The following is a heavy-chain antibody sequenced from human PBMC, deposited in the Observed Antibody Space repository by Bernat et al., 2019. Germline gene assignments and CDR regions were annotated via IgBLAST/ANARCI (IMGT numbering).Heavy chain of an antibody. Sequence: EVQLVESGGGLVKPGGSLSLSGAASGFTFSSYSMNWVRQAPGKGLQWVSSISSSSSYIYYADSVKGRFTISRDNAKNSLYLHMISLRAEDTAVYYCARGIWSGYFLDYWGQGTLVTVSS. CDR3: ARGIWSGYFLDY. J-gene: IGHJ4*02. CDR1: GFTFSSYS. D-gene: IGHD3-3*01. V-gene: IGHV3-21*01. CDR2: ISSSSSYI.